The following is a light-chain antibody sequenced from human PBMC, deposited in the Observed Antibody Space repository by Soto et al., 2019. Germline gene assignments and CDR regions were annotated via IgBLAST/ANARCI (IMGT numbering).Light chain of an antibody. CDR3: NSYTTSSTYV. Sequence: QSVLTQPASVSGSPGQSIAISCTGTSSDVGAYNYVSWYQQHPGKAPKLMIYDVSNRPSGVSNRFSGSKSGNTASLTISGLQAEDEADYYCNSYTTSSTYVFVTGTKLTVL. CDR2: DVS. J-gene: IGLJ1*01. V-gene: IGLV2-14*03. CDR1: SSDVGAYNY.